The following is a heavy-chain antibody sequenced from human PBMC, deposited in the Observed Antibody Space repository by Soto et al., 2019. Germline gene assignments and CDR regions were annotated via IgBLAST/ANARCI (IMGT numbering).Heavy chain of an antibody. CDR2: ISVSDAFI. D-gene: IGHD1-20*01. CDR1: GFNVGAFA. CDR3: TRETVAGITGLDY. Sequence: EVQLLESGGALVQPGGSLRLSCAASGFNVGAFAVNWVRQAPGKGLEWVSGISVSDAFIYYADSVRGRFSISRDASENILYLQMTSLRVDDTALYYCTRETVAGITGLDYWGPGTLVTVSS. V-gene: IGHV3-23*01. J-gene: IGHJ4*02.